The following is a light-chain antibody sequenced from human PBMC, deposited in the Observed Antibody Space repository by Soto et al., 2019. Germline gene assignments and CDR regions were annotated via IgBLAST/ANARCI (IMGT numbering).Light chain of an antibody. J-gene: IGLJ1*01. CDR3: SSYTSSSTYV. CDR2: EVS. CDR1: SSDVGGYNY. Sequence: QSALTQPASVSGSPGQSITISCTGTSSDVGGYNYVSWYQQHPGKAPKQMIYEVSNRPSGVSNRFSGSKSGNTASLTNSGLQAEDEAEYYCSSYTSSSTYVFGTGTKLTVL. V-gene: IGLV2-14*01.